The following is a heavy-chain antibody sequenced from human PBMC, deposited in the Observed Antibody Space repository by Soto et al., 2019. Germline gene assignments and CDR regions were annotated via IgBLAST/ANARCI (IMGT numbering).Heavy chain of an antibody. J-gene: IGHJ6*02. V-gene: IGHV5-51*01. D-gene: IGHD6-19*01. CDR1: GYSFTSYW. CDR3: ARSRRGAYSSGWYSPSGYYNYGIDV. Sequence: GESLKISCKGSGYSFTSYWIGWVRQMPGKGLEWMGIIWPGDSDTTYSPSFQGQVTISADKSISTAYLQWSSLKASDTATYYCARSRRGAYSSGWYSPSGYYNYGIDVWGQGTKVTVSS. CDR2: IWPGDSDT.